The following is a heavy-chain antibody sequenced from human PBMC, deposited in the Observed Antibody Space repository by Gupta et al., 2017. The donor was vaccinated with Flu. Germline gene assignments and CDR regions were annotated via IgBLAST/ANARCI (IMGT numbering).Heavy chain of an antibody. CDR3: ARSRGASMIGGGPPPYGMAV. V-gene: IGHV4-34*01. CDR2: INHSGST. D-gene: IGHD3-22*01. J-gene: IGHJ6*02. Sequence: QVQLQQWGAGLLKPSETLSLTCAVYGGSFSGYYWSWIRQPPGKGLEWIGEINHSGSTNYNPSIKRRGTIAVDTSKNQFSLKRSSVTAAETAVYYCARSRGASMIGGGPPPYGMAVGGQGTTVTVYS. CDR1: GGSFSGYY.